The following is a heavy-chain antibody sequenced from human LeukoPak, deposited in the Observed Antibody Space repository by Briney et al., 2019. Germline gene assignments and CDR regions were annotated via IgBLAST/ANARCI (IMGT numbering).Heavy chain of an antibody. CDR3: ARVRNNWNYFSARNNWFDP. J-gene: IGHJ5*02. Sequence: SETLSLTCAVSGYSISSGYYWGWIRQPPGKGLEWIGSIYHSGSTYYNPSLKSRVPISVDTSKNQFSLKLSSVTAADTAVYYCARVRNNWNYFSARNNWFDPWGQGTLVTVSS. D-gene: IGHD1-7*01. V-gene: IGHV4-38-2*01. CDR1: GYSISSGYY. CDR2: IYHSGST.